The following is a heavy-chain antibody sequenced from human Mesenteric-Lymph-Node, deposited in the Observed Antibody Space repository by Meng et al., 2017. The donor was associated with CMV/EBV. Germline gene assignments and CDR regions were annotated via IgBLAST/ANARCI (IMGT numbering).Heavy chain of an antibody. CDR1: GYSFIFYW. CDR2: IYPGDSDT. Sequence: GESLKISCKGSGYSFIFYWIGWVRQMPGKGLEWMGTIYPGDSDTRYSPSFQGQATISADKSISTTYLQWSSLNSSDTAMYYCARTQANCGGNCYTTGAFEIWGQGTMVTVSS. D-gene: IGHD2-21*01. CDR3: ARTQANCGGNCYTTGAFEI. V-gene: IGHV5-51*01. J-gene: IGHJ3*02.